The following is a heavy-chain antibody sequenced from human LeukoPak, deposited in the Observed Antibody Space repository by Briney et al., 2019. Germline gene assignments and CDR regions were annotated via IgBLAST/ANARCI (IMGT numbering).Heavy chain of an antibody. CDR1: GFTFSSYA. V-gene: IGHV3-23*01. CDR2: ISGSGGST. D-gene: IGHD6-13*01. Sequence: GGSLRLSCAASGFTFSSYAMSWVRQAPGKGLEWVSAISGSGGSTYYADSVKGRFTISRDNSKSTLYLQMNSLRAEDTAVYYCAKFSSSWYYFDCWGQGTLVTVSS. J-gene: IGHJ4*02. CDR3: AKFSSSWYYFDC.